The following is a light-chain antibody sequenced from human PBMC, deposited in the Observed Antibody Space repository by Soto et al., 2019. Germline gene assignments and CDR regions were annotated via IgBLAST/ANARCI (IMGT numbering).Light chain of an antibody. Sequence: DIVMTQSPDSLAVSLGERATINCKSSQSVLYSPNNKNYLAWYQQKPGHPPKLVIYWASTRESGVPDRFSGSGSGTDFTLTISSLQAEDAAAYYCQQYYSSPLTFGQGTRLEIK. V-gene: IGKV4-1*01. CDR2: WAS. CDR3: QQYYSSPLT. J-gene: IGKJ5*01. CDR1: QSVLYSPNNKNY.